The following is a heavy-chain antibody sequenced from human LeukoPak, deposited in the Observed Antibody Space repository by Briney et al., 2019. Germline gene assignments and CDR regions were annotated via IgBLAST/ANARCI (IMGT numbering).Heavy chain of an antibody. CDR2: IRYDGSNK. CDR1: GFTFSSYG. J-gene: IGHJ4*02. D-gene: IGHD7-27*01. Sequence: PGGSLRLSCAASGFTFSSYGMHWVRQAPGKGLEWVAFIRYDGSNKYYADSVKGRFTISRDNSKNTLYLQMNSLRAEDTAVYYCGILGRANWDFDYWGQGTLVTVSS. CDR3: GILGRANWDFDY. V-gene: IGHV3-30*02.